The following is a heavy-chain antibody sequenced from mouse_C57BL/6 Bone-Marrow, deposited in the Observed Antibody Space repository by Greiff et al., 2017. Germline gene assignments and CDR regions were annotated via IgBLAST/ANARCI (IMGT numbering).Heavy chain of an antibody. CDR2: ISSVGSYT. Sequence: EVQLVESGGDLVKPGGSLKLSCAASGFTFSSYGMSWVRQTPDKRLEWVATISSVGSYTYYPDSVKGRFTISRDNAKNTLYLQMSSLKSEDTAMYYCARLDGYYEAYWGQGTLVTVSA. V-gene: IGHV5-6*01. D-gene: IGHD2-3*01. J-gene: IGHJ3*01. CDR3: ARLDGYYEAY. CDR1: GFTFSSYG.